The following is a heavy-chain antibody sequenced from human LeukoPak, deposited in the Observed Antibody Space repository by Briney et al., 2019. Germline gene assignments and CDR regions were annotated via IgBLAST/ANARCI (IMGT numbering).Heavy chain of an antibody. CDR3: VRGYTIGPGGY. D-gene: IGHD3-16*02. CDR2: INSDGSST. J-gene: IGHJ4*02. CDR1: GFTFSSYV. V-gene: IGHV3-74*03. Sequence: GGSLRLSCAASGFTFSSYVMYWVRQAPGKGLVWVSRINSDGSSTTYADSVKGRFTVSRDNAKNTLHLQMDSLRVEDTAVYYCVRGYTIGPGGYWGQGTLVTVSS.